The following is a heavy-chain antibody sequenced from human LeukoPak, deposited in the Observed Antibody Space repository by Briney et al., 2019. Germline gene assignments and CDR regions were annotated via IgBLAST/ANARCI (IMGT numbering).Heavy chain of an antibody. CDR3: ARGGSIVGASFDY. J-gene: IGHJ4*02. CDR1: GGTFSSYA. CDR2: IIPIFGTA. V-gene: IGHV1-69*13. Sequence: SVKVSCKASGGTFSSYAISWVRQAPGQGLEWMGGIIPIFGTANYAQKFQGRVTITADESTSTAYMELSSLRSEDTAVYYCARGGSIVGASFDYWGQGTLVTVSS. D-gene: IGHD1-26*01.